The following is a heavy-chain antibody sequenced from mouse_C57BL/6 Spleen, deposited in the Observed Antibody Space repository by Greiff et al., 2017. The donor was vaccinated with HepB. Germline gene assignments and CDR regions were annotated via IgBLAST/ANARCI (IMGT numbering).Heavy chain of an antibody. CDR1: GYSFTSYY. D-gene: IGHD4-1*01. V-gene: IGHV1-66*01. CDR3: GGWEAMDY. J-gene: IGHJ4*01. CDR2: IYPGSGNT. Sequence: VQLQQSGPELVKPGASVKISCKASGYSFTSYYIHWVKQRPGQGLEWIGWIYPGSGNTKYNEKFKGKATLTADTSSSTAYMQLSSLTSEDSAVYYCGGWEAMDYWGQGTSVTVSS.